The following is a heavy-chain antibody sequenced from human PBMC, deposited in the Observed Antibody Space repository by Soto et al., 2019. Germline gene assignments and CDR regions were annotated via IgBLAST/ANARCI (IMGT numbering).Heavy chain of an antibody. V-gene: IGHV1-69*01. CDR3: ASALWGPGFPQHLDY. CDR1: GGTFSSYA. D-gene: IGHD3-16*01. Sequence: QLQLLQSGAEVKKPGSSVKVSCKASGGTFSSYAIHWVRQAPGQGLEWMGGTIPVIGTPNYAPEFQGRVTIAADESTSTAYLELTSLRSEDTAVFYCASALWGPGFPQHLDYWGQGTLVTVSS. CDR2: TIPVIGTP. J-gene: IGHJ4*02.